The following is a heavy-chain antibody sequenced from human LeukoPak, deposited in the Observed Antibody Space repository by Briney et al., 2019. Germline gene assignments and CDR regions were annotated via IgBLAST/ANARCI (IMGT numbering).Heavy chain of an antibody. CDR3: ARVGTVYNFDY. D-gene: IGHD1-7*01. V-gene: IGHV4-59*01. CDR1: DGPISSYY. J-gene: IGHJ4*02. Sequence: SETLSLTCTVSDGPISSYYWTWIRQPPGKGLEWIGYIFYSGNTNYNPSLKSRVTMSVDTSKKQFSLKLSSVTAADTAMYYCARVGTVYNFDYWGQGTLVTVSS. CDR2: IFYSGNT.